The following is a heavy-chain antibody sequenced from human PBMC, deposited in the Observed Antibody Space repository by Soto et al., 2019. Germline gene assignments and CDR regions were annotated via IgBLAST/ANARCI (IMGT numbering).Heavy chain of an antibody. V-gene: IGHV3-7*01. CDR2: IKQDGSEK. D-gene: IGHD3-3*01. CDR3: AHLYYDFWSGYHRTYGMDV. Sequence: GGSLRLSCAASGFTFSSYWMSWVRQAPGKGLEWVANIKQDGSEKYYVDSVKGRFTISRDNAKNSLYLQMNSLRAEDTAVYYCAHLYYDFWSGYHRTYGMDVWGQGTTVTVSS. J-gene: IGHJ6*02. CDR1: GFTFSSYW.